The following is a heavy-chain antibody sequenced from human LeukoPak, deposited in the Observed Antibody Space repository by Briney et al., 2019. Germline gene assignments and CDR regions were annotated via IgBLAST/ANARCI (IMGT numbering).Heavy chain of an antibody. J-gene: IGHJ4*02. Sequence: PSETLSLTCAVSGYSISSGYYWGWIRQPPGKGLEWIGSTYHSGSTYYNPSLKSRVTISVDTSKNQFSLKLSSVTAADTAVYYCAAIVVGATKRTGRYFDYWGQGTLVTVSS. CDR3: AAIVVGATKRTGRYFDY. CDR2: TYHSGST. V-gene: IGHV4-38-2*01. D-gene: IGHD1-26*01. CDR1: GYSISSGYY.